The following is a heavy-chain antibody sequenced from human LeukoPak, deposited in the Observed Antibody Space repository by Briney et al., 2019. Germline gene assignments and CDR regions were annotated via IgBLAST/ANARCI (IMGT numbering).Heavy chain of an antibody. D-gene: IGHD3-10*01. J-gene: IGHJ4*02. CDR3: ARTSARGAQFDY. CDR1: GCSISNDY. V-gene: IGHV4-4*07. Sequence: PSETLSLTCTVSGCSISNDYWSWLRQPAGMGLEWFGRIYASGSTNYNPSLKSRVTMSVDTSNNQFSLNLSSVTAADTAVYYCARTSARGAQFDYWGQGTLVTVSS. CDR2: IYASGST.